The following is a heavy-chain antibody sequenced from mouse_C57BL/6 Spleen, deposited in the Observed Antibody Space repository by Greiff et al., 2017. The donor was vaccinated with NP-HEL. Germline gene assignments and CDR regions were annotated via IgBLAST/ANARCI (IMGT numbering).Heavy chain of an antibody. V-gene: IGHV1-36*01. CDR1: GFTFTDYY. J-gene: IGHJ1*03. CDR3: ARYAPHYYGSSHYWYFDV. CDR2: VYPYNGGT. Sequence: VQLQQSGPVLVKPGPSVKISCKASGFTFTDYYMHWVKQSHGKSLEWIGLVYPYNGGTSYNQKFKGKATLTVDTSSSTAYMELNSLTSEDSAVYYCARYAPHYYGSSHYWYFDVWGTGTTVTVSS. D-gene: IGHD1-1*01.